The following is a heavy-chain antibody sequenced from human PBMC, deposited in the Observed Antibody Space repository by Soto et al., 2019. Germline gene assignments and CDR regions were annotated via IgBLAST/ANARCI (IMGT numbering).Heavy chain of an antibody. J-gene: IGHJ5*02. CDR2: LYYTGIT. CDR1: VGSISTYY. CDR3: ARDRDYDFWSGLDP. Sequence: PSETLSLTCTVSVGSISTYYWNWIRQPPGKGLEWIGYLYYTGITNYNPSLKSRVTISVDKSKNQFSLKLTSVTAADTAVYYCARDRDYDFWSGLDPWGQGKLVTVSS. D-gene: IGHD3-3*01. V-gene: IGHV4-59*01.